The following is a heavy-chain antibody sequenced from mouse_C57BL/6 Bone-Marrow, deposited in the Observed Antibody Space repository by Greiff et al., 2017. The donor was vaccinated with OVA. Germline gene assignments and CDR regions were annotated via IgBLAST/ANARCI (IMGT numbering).Heavy chain of an antibody. D-gene: IGHD2-4*01. J-gene: IGHJ2*01. Sequence: VKLMESGPELVKPGASVKISCKASGYSFTSYYIHWVKQRPGQGLEWIGWIYPGSGNTKYNEKFKGKATFTADTSSNTAYMQLSSLTTEDSAIYYCAREDYDGGYYFDYWGQGTTLTVSS. CDR2: IYPGSGNT. CDR3: AREDYDGGYYFDY. CDR1: GYSFTSYY. V-gene: IGHV1-66*01.